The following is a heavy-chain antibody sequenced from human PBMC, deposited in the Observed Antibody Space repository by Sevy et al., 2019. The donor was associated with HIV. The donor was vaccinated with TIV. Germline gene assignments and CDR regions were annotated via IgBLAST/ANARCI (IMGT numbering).Heavy chain of an antibody. CDR2: ISYDGSNK. CDR3: ARDNDCSGGSCSYYYGMDV. V-gene: IGHV3-30-3*01. Sequence: GGSLRLSCAASGFTFSSYAMHWVRQAPGKGLEWVAVISYDGSNKYYADSVKGRFTISRDNSKNTLYLQMNSLRAEDTAVYYCARDNDCSGGSCSYYYGMDVWVQGTTVTVS. D-gene: IGHD2-15*01. CDR1: GFTFSSYA. J-gene: IGHJ6*02.